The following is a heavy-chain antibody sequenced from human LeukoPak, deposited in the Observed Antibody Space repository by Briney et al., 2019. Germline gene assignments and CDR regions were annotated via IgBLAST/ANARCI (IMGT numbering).Heavy chain of an antibody. CDR2: IIPIFGTA. J-gene: IGHJ4*02. D-gene: IGHD3-22*01. V-gene: IGHV1-69*05. Sequence: ASVKVSCKASGGTFSSYAISWVRQAPGQGFEWMGGIIPIFGTANYAQKFQGRVTITTDESTSTAYMELSSLRSEDTAVYYCASPSSTYSSGYLYWGQGTLVTVSS. CDR3: ASPSSTYSSGYLY. CDR1: GGTFSSYA.